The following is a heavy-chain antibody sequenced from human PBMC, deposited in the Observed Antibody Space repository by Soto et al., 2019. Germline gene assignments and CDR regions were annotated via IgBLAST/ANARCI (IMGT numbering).Heavy chain of an antibody. V-gene: IGHV3-33*06. D-gene: IGHD4-17*01. Sequence: ESGGGVVQPGRSLRLSCAASGFTFSSYGMHWVRQAPGKGLEWVALLWYDGSNIYYADSVKGRFTLSRDNSKNTLYLQMNSLRADDTAIYYCAKNRDPMTTVTEIDYWGQGTLVTVSS. CDR1: GFTFSSYG. CDR3: AKNRDPMTTVTEIDY. J-gene: IGHJ4*02. CDR2: LWYDGSNI.